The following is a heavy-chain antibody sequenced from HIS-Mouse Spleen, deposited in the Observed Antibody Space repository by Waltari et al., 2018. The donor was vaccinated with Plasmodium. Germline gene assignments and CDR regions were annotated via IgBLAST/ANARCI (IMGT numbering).Heavy chain of an antibody. J-gene: IGHJ4*02. D-gene: IGHD2-21*02. CDR3: ARGRRIVVVTAPRGFFDY. CDR1: GGSFRGYY. Sequence: QVQLQQWGAGLLKPSEPLSLPCAVYGGSFRGYYWIWTHQTPGTGLEWIGEINHSGSTNYNPSLKSRVTISVDTSKNQFSLKLSSVTAAETAVYYCARGRRIVVVTAPRGFFDYWGQGTLVTVSS. CDR2: INHSGST. V-gene: IGHV4-34*01.